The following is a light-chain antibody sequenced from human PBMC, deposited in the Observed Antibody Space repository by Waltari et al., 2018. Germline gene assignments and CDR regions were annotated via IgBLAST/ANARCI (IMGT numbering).Light chain of an antibody. CDR3: QHHSTWPPT. J-gene: IGKJ1*01. Sequence: EIVMTQSPATLSVSPGERAPLPCRASQNIRNSLAWYQQKPGPAPRLLISLASTRATGIPARFSGSGSGTQFSLTISSLQHEDFAIYYCQHHSTWPPTFGPGTRV. V-gene: IGKV3D-15*01. CDR1: QNIRNS. CDR2: LAS.